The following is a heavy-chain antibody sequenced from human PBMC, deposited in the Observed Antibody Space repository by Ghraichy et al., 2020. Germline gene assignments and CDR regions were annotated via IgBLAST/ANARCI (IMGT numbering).Heavy chain of an antibody. Sequence: SQTLSLTCAVYGGSFSGYYWSWIRQPPGKGLEWIGEINHSGSTNYNPSLKSRVTISVDTSKNQFSLKLSSVTAADTAVYYCARELRFLEWLLENYWYFDLWGRGTLVTVSS. CDR1: GGSFSGYY. D-gene: IGHD3-3*01. V-gene: IGHV4-34*01. CDR2: INHSGST. J-gene: IGHJ2*01. CDR3: ARELRFLEWLLENYWYFDL.